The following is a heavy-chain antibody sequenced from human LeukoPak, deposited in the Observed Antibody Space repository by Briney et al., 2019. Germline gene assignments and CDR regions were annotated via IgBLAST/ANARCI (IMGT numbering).Heavy chain of an antibody. CDR3: ATEKLSYYYDSSGYYGPYYYYYMDV. D-gene: IGHD3-22*01. J-gene: IGHJ6*03. CDR2: INPNTGGT. Sequence: ASVKVSCKASGYTFTSYGISWVRQAPGQGLEWMGWINPNTGGTNYAQKFQGRVTMTRDTSISTAYMELSRLRSDDTAVYYCATEKLSYYYDSSGYYGPYYYYYMDVWGKGTTVTVSS. V-gene: IGHV1-2*02. CDR1: GYTFTSYG.